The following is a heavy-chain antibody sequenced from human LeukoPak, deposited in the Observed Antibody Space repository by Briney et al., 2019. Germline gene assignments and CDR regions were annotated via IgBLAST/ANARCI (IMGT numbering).Heavy chain of an antibody. CDR3: ARGNTTFYDVWTGYYWFGGYFDF. D-gene: IGHD3-3*01. V-gene: IGHV3-43*02. J-gene: IGHJ4*02. CDR1: GFTFGDYA. CDR2: INDDGTNT. Sequence: PGGSLRLSCAASGFTFGDYAMHWVRQVPGRSPEWVSLINDDGTNTYYADSVKGRLTISRDNGRNSLFLQMDGLRTEDTALCFCARGNTTFYDVWTGYYWFGGYFDFWGQGTQVTVSS.